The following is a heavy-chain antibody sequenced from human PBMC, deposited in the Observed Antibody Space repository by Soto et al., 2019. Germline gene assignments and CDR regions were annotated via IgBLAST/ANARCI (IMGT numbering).Heavy chain of an antibody. V-gene: IGHV4-59*01. CDR2: INDNGST. D-gene: IGHD6-19*01. CDR1: GGSISSYY. CDR3: AVRQKYTSGWNGYFHH. J-gene: IGHJ1*01. Sequence: QVQLQESGPGLVKPSETLSLTCTVYGGSISSYYWRWVRQTPGKGPEWIGYINDNGSTNYNPYLKSRVTISVDTSKNQFSLNLSSVTAADTALYYCAVRQKYTSGWNGYFHHWGQGAQVTVSS.